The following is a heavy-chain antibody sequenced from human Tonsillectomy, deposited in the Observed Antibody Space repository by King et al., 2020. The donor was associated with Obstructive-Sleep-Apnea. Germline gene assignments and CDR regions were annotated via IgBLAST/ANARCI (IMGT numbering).Heavy chain of an antibody. V-gene: IGHV3-23*04. Sequence: VQLVESGGGSVQPGGSLRLSCAASGFTFSSYAMSWVRQAPGKGLEWVSVISGSGGSTYYSDSLEGRFTIPRDNSKNTLYLQMNSLSAEDTAVYYCAKDLYCSSTSCYAGFDYWGQGTLVTVSS. J-gene: IGHJ4*02. CDR2: ISGSGGST. CDR1: GFTFSSYA. D-gene: IGHD2-2*01. CDR3: AKDLYCSSTSCYAGFDY.